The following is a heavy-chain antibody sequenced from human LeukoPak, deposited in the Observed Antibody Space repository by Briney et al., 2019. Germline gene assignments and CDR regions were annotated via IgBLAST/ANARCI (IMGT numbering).Heavy chain of an antibody. J-gene: IGHJ4*02. V-gene: IGHV3-30-3*01. CDR2: ISYDGSNK. CDR3: ARDKDSAAGFFDY. CDR1: GFTFSSYA. Sequence: PGRSLRLSCAASGFTFSSYAMHWVRQAPGKGLEWVAVISYDGSNKYYADSMKGRFTISRDNSKNTLYLQMNSLRAEDTAVYYCARDKDSAAGFFDYWGQGTLVTVSS. D-gene: IGHD6-13*01.